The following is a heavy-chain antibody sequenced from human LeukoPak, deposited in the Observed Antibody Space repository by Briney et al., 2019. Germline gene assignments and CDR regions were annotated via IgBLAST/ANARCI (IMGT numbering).Heavy chain of an antibody. CDR2: ISPSGTTM. Sequence: GGSLRLSCAASGFTFSDYYMSWIRQAPGKGLEWVSYISPSGTTMFYADSVKGRFTISRDNAKSSLSLQMNSLRAEDSAVYYCVRYKGLGDWGQGTLVTVSS. CDR1: GFTFSDYY. D-gene: IGHD1-1*01. J-gene: IGHJ4*02. CDR3: VRYKGLGD. V-gene: IGHV3-11*01.